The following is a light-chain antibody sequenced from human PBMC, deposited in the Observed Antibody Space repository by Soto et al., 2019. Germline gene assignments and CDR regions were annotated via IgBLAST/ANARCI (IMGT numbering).Light chain of an antibody. V-gene: IGLV7-46*01. CDR3: LLSYSGVVV. J-gene: IGLJ2*01. Sequence: VVTQEPSLTVSPGGTVTLTCGSSTGAVTSGHYPYWFQQRPGQAPRTLISDTSNRHSWTPARFSGSLLGGKAALTLSGAQPEDEADYYCLLSYSGVVVFGGGTKVTVL. CDR1: TGAVTSGHY. CDR2: DTS.